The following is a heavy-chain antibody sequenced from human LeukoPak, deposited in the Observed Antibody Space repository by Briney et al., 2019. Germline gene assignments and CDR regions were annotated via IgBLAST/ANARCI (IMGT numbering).Heavy chain of an antibody. CDR1: GGSISSSSYY. J-gene: IGHJ6*02. V-gene: IGHV4-39*07. CDR3: ARASQLAYYYYYGMDV. Sequence: TSETLSLTCTVSGGSISSSSYYWGWIRQPPGKGLEWIGSIYYSGSTYYNPSLKSRVTISVDTSKNQFSLKLSSVTAADTAVYYCARASQLAYYYYYGMDVWGQGTTVTVSS. D-gene: IGHD6-13*01. CDR2: IYYSGST.